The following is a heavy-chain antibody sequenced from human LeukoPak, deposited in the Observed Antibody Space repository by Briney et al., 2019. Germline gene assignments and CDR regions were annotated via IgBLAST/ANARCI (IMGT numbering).Heavy chain of an antibody. V-gene: IGHV1-69*05. Sequence: SVKVSCKASGGTFSSYAISWVRQAPGQGLEWMGRIIPIFGTANYAQKFQGRVTITTDESTSTAYMELSSLRSEDTVVYYCARVSEDYYDSSGYYPFDYWGQGTLVTVSS. J-gene: IGHJ4*02. D-gene: IGHD3-22*01. CDR3: ARVSEDYYDSSGYYPFDY. CDR1: GGTFSSYA. CDR2: IIPIFGTA.